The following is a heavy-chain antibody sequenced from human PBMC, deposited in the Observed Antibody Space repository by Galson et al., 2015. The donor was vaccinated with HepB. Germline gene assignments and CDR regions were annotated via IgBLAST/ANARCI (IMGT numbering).Heavy chain of an antibody. D-gene: IGHD4/OR15-4a*01. CDR3: ATPTIVLPSTGVRLDAFDI. V-gene: IGHV1-69*13. Sequence: SVKVSCKASGGTFSHFVISWVRQAPGQGLEWMAGIIPIFGRREYAEKFQGRFTLIADDTTSTAYMELSNLSSNDTAVYFCATPTIVLPSTGVRLDAFDIWGQGTVVVVSS. CDR1: GGTFSHFV. CDR2: IIPIFGRR. J-gene: IGHJ3*02.